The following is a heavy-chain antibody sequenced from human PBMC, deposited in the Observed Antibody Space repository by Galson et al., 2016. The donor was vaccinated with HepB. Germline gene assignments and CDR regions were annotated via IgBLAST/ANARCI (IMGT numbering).Heavy chain of an antibody. CDR2: FYSSGTK. D-gene: IGHD3-10*01. V-gene: IGHV3-53*01. J-gene: IGHJ4*02. CDR3: ARDLGSGRSDY. CDR1: GFTVSSSY. Sequence: SLRLSCAASGFTVSSSYMTWVRQAPGKGLQWISVFYSSGTKYVASSVQGRFTISRDTSMNTLYLQMHSLKDEDTAVYFCARDLGSGRSDYWGQGTLVTVSS.